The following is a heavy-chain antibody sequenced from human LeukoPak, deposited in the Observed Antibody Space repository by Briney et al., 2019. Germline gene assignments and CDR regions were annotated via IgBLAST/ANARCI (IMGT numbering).Heavy chain of an antibody. J-gene: IGHJ3*02. D-gene: IGHD2-21*02. Sequence: PSETLSLTCTVSGGSISSGDYYWSWIRQPPGKGLEWIGYIYYSGSTYYNPSLKSRVTISVDTSKNQFSLKLSSVTAADTAVYYCAREVVVTAVPDAFDIWGQGTMVTVSS. CDR3: AREVVVTAVPDAFDI. V-gene: IGHV4-30-4*01. CDR2: IYYSGST. CDR1: GGSISSGDYY.